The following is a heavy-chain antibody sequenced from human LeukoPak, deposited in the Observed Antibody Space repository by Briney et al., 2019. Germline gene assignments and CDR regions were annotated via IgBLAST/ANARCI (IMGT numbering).Heavy chain of an antibody. J-gene: IGHJ4*02. D-gene: IGHD1-26*01. CDR1: GFTLSSYS. V-gene: IGHV3-48*02. CDR3: ASSGSYRFDY. CDR2: ITASGTAM. Sequence: GGSLRLSCAASGFTLSSYSMNWVRQAPGKGLEWVSHITASGTAMFYADSVKGRFTISRDNAKNSLYLQMNSLGDEDTAVYYCASSGSYRFDYWGQGTLVTVSS.